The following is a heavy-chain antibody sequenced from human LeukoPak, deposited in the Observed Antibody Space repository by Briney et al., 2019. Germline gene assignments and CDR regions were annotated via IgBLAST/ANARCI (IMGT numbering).Heavy chain of an antibody. D-gene: IGHD4-11*01. CDR1: GFTFSSYS. CDR3: AKDLTTLFLASDV. CDR2: ISSSSSYI. V-gene: IGHV3-21*01. J-gene: IGHJ3*01. Sequence: GGSLRLSCAASGFTFSSYSMNWVRQAPGKGLEWVSSISSSSSYIYYADSVKGRFTISRDNAKKSLYLQMNSLRAEDTAVYSCAKDLTTLFLASDVWGLGTMVTVSS.